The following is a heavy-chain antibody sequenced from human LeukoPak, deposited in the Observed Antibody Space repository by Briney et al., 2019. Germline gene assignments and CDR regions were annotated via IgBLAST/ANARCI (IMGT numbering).Heavy chain of an antibody. J-gene: IGHJ6*02. CDR2: IWNDGSNK. Sequence: GGSLRLSCAASGFIFSSYGMHWVRQAPGKGLEWVAVIWNDGSNKYYADSVKGRFTISRDNSKNTLYLQMNSQRAEDTAVYYCARDPRDSMKVVFIYYYGMDVWGQGTTVTVSS. CDR3: ARDPRDSMKVVFIYYYGMDV. CDR1: GFIFSSYG. D-gene: IGHD3-22*01. V-gene: IGHV3-33*01.